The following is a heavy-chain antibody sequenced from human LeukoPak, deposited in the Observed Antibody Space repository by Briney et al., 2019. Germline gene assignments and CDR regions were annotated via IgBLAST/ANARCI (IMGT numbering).Heavy chain of an antibody. V-gene: IGHV1-8*01. J-gene: IGHJ6*03. CDR3: ARVSGRRRFLAYMDV. CDR1: GYTFTSYD. CDR2: MNPNSGKT. D-gene: IGHD3-3*01. Sequence: ASVKVSCTASGYTFTSYDINWVRQATGQGLEWMGWMNPNSGKTGYAQKFQGRVTMTRNTSISTAYMELSSLRSEDTAVYYCARVSGRRRFLAYMDVWGKGTTVTVSS.